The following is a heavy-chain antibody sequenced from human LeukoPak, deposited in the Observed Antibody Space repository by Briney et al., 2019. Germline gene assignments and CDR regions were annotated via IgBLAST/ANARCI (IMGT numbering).Heavy chain of an antibody. D-gene: IGHD3-10*02. CDR1: GYSFTSSW. CDR3: ARLVVRGVIMYYFDY. V-gene: IGHV5-51*01. Sequence: GESLKISCKGSGYSFTSSWIGWVRQMPGKGLEWMGIIYPGDSDIRYSPSFQGQVTISADKSISTGYLQWSSLKASDTAMYYCARLVVRGVIMYYFDYWGQGTLVTVSS. CDR2: IYPGDSDI. J-gene: IGHJ4*02.